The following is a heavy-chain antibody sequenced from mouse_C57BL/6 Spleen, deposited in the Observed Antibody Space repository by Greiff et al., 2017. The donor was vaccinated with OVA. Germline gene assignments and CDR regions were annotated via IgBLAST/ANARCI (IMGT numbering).Heavy chain of an antibody. J-gene: IGHJ4*01. D-gene: IGHD2-1*01. V-gene: IGHV3-6*01. Sequence: EVQLKESGPGLVKPSQSLSLTCSVTGYSITSGYYWNWIRQFPGNKLEWMGYISYDGSNNYNPSLKNRISITRDTSKNQFFLKLNSVTTEDTATYYCARGNYEDYAMDYWGQGTSVTVSS. CDR2: ISYDGSN. CDR3: ARGNYEDYAMDY. CDR1: GYSITSGYY.